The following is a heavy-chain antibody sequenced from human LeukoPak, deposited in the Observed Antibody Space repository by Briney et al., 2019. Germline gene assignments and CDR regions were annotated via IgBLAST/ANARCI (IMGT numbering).Heavy chain of an antibody. D-gene: IGHD4-17*01. CDR2: INTNTGNP. CDR1: GYTFTSYA. V-gene: IGHV7-4-1*02. CDR3: ARAHDYGDYVGINWFDP. Sequence: ASVKVSFKASGYTFTSYAMNWVRQSPGQGLEGMGWINTNTGNPMYAQGFTGRFVFSLDTSVSTAYLQISSLKAEDTAVYYCARAHDYGDYVGINWFDPWGQGTLVTVSS. J-gene: IGHJ5*02.